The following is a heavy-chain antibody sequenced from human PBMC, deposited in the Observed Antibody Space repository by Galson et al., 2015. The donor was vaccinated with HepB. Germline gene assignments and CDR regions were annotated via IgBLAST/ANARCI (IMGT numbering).Heavy chain of an antibody. Sequence: SLRLSCAASGFTFSSYGMHWVRQAPGKGLEWVAVIWYDGSNKYYADSVKGRFTISRDNSKNTLYLQMNSLRAEDTAVYYCAREGIVVVPAAMDQYYYYGMDVWGQGTTVTVSS. CDR2: IWYDGSNK. J-gene: IGHJ6*02. CDR3: AREGIVVVPAAMDQYYYYGMDV. V-gene: IGHV3-33*01. D-gene: IGHD2-2*01. CDR1: GFTFSSYG.